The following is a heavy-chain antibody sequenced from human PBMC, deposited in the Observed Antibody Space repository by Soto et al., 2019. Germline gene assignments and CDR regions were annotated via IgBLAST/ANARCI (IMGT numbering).Heavy chain of an antibody. V-gene: IGHV3-30-3*01. CDR3: ARGGGFCGADCYKGGIDY. CDR2: IPYDGSDK. CDR1: GFTFSPYT. J-gene: IGHJ4*02. D-gene: IGHD2-21*02. Sequence: QVQLVESGGGVGQPGRSLRLSCTASGFTFSPYTMHWVRQTPGKGLEWVAVIPYDGSDKNYADSVRGRFTISRDNSKNTLFLQMISLRAEDTALYYCARGGGFCGADCYKGGIDYWGQGALVTVSS.